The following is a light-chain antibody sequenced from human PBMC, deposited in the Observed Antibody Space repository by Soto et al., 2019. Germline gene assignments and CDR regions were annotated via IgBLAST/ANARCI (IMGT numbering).Light chain of an antibody. V-gene: IGKV1-39*01. CDR3: QQTYSPPRT. J-gene: IGKJ2*01. CDR1: QFISTY. CDR2: AAS. Sequence: DIQMTQSPSSLSASVGDRVTITCRTSQFISTYLHWYQQKPGKAPNLLIYAASKLHSGVPSRFSGSGSGTDFTLIISSLQPEDFASYYCQQTYSPPRTLGQGTKQEI.